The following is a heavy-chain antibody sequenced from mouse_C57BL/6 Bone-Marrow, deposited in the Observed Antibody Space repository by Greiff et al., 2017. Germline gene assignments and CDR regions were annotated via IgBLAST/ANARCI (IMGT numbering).Heavy chain of an antibody. J-gene: IGHJ1*03. CDR2: IHPRSGNT. V-gene: IGHV1-81*01. CDR1: GYTFTSYG. D-gene: IGHD2-4*01. CDR3: ARGDDYDVDWDLDV. Sequence: QVQLQQSGAELARPGASVKLSCKASGYTFTSYGISWVKQRTGQGLEWIGVIHPRSGNTYYNEKFKGKATLTADKSSSTAYMELRSLTSEDSAVYFCARGDDYDVDWDLDVWGTGTTVTVSS.